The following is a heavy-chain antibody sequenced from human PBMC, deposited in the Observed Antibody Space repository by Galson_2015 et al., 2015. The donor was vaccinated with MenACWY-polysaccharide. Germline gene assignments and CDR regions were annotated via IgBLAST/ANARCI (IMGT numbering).Heavy chain of an antibody. D-gene: IGHD2-2*02. J-gene: IGHJ4*02. CDR2: IRYHGGAT. V-gene: IGHV3-23*01. CDR1: GFGFKHYA. CDR3: ARINLPVPPIDY. Sequence: SLSTSCAASGFGFKHYAMSWVRQGPGEGLGWGSIIRYHGGATFYGDSVEGRVPIPRDNSTHPLYLQMNSLRAGDTAVYYCARINLPVPPIDYWGQGTLVTVSS.